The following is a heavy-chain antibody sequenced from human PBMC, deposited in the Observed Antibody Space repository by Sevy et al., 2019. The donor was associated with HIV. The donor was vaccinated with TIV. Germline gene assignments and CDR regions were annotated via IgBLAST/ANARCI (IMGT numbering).Heavy chain of an antibody. CDR2: ISYDGSNK. CDR3: AKDMVGGGFDY. CDR1: GFTFSSYG. J-gene: IGHJ4*02. V-gene: IGHV3-30*18. D-gene: IGHD1-26*01. Sequence: GGSLRLSCAASGFTFSSYGMHWVRQAPGKGLEWVAVISYDGSNKYYADSVKGRFTISRDNSKNTLYLQMNSLRAEDTAVYYCAKDMVGGGFDYWGQGTLVTVSS.